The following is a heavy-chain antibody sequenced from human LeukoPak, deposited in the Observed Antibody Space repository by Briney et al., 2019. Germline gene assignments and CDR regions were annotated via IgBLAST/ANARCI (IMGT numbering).Heavy chain of an antibody. D-gene: IGHD4-17*01. CDR2: IYPGDSDT. V-gene: IGHV5-51*01. CDR1: GGSISSYY. J-gene: IGHJ4*02. CDR3: ATFFSPAVITPPYY. Sequence: ETLSLTCTVSGGSISSYYWSWIRQPPGKGLEWMGIIYPGDSDTRYSPSFQGQVTISADKSISTAFLQWSSLKASDTAMYYCATFFSPAVITPPYYWGQGTLVTVSS.